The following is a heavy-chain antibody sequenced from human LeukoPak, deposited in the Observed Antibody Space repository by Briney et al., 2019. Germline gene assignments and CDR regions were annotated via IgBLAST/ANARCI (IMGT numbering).Heavy chain of an antibody. J-gene: IGHJ6*04. CDR2: ISSSGSTI. CDR3: AKRTGYCSGGSCYSSGFVDV. Sequence: PGGSLRLSCAASGFTFSSYEMNWVRQAPGKGLEWVSYISSSGSTIYYADSVKGRFTISRDNAKNSLYLQMNSLRAEDTAVYYCAKRTGYCSGGSCYSSGFVDVWGKGTTVTVSS. CDR1: GFTFSSYE. D-gene: IGHD2-15*01. V-gene: IGHV3-48*03.